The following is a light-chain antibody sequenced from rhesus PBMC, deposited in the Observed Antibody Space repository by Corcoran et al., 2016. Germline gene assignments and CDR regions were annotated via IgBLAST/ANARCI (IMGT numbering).Light chain of an antibody. CDR3: GSWDSSGNHYI. Sequence: SSGLTQEPALSVALGPTVRMTCQGDSLKTYYASWYHQKPGQVPVLVIYGNTNRPSGIPGRFSGSWSGNTGSLTITGAQVEDEADYYCGSWDSSGNHYIFGGGTRHTVI. CDR1: SLKTYY. CDR2: GNT. V-gene: IGLV3S11*01. J-gene: IGLJ1*01.